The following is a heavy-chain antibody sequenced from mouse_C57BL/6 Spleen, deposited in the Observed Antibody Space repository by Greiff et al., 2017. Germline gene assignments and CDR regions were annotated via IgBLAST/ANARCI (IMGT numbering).Heavy chain of an antibody. CDR1: GYTFTSYW. V-gene: IGHV1-69*01. CDR3: ANYGSSLDV. Sequence: QVQLKQPGAELVMPGASVKLSCKASGYTFTSYWMHWVKQRPGQGLEWIGEIDPSDSYTNYNQKFKGKSTLTVDKSSSTAYMQLSSLTSEDSAVYYCANYGSSLDVWGTGTTVTVSS. J-gene: IGHJ1*03. CDR2: IDPSDSYT. D-gene: IGHD1-1*01.